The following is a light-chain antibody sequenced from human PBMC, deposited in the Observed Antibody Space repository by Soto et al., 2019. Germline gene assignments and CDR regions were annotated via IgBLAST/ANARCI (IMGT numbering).Light chain of an antibody. V-gene: IGKV3-15*01. CDR3: QQYNNWPQLT. CDR2: GGS. Sequence: MTQSPSSLSASVVDRVTITCRPSQSISSNLAWYQQKPGHAPRLLIYGGSTRATGIPARFSGSGSGTEFTLTISSLQSEDFAVYYCQQYNNWPQLTFGGGTKVDI. CDR1: QSISSN. J-gene: IGKJ4*01.